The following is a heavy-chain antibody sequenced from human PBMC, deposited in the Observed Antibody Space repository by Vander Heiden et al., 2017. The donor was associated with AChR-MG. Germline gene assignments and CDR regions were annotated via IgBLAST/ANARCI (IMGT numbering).Heavy chain of an antibody. V-gene: IGHV4-30-4*01. Sequence: QVQLQESGPGLVKPSQTLSLTCPVSGASISSGDYYWSWIRQPPGKGLEWIGCIYSSGSTYYNPSLKSRLTISADTSKNQFSLKLSSVTAADPAVYYCARGDAFDIWGQGTMVTVSS. J-gene: IGHJ3*02. CDR2: IYSSGST. CDR1: GASISSGDYY. CDR3: ARGDAFDI.